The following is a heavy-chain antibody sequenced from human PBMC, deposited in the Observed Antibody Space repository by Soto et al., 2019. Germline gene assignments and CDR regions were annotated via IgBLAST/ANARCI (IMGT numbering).Heavy chain of an antibody. V-gene: IGHV3-23*01. Sequence: GGSLRLSCAASGFSFSTYTMSWVRQAPGKGLEWVSGISSSGGNTYYSDSVKGRFTISRDNSKDTLFLQMNRLGAEGTALYFCAKDLRTGGAPIYFDYWGQGNLVTVSS. J-gene: IGHJ4*02. CDR2: ISSSGGNT. CDR3: AKDLRTGGAPIYFDY. D-gene: IGHD3-16*01. CDR1: GFSFSTYT.